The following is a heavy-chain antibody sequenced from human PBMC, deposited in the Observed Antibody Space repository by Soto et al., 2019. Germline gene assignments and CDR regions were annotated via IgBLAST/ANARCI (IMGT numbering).Heavy chain of an antibody. CDR3: ARDRGGYRYGSTIDS. J-gene: IGHJ4*02. CDR1: GFTFNSYG. V-gene: IGHV3-33*01. CDR2: IWFDGSNK. D-gene: IGHD5-18*01. Sequence: QVQLVESGGGVVQPGRSLRLSCAASGFTFNSYGMHWVRQAPGRGLEWVAVIWFDGSNKYYADSVKGRFTISRDNSKNTLYLQMSSLRAEDTAVYYCARDRGGYRYGSTIDSWGRGTLVTVSS.